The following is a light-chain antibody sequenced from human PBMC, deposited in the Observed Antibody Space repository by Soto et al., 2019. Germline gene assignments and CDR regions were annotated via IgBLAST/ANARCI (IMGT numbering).Light chain of an antibody. CDR1: QSVSSY. CDR2: DAS. V-gene: IGKV3-11*01. Sequence: ILLTQSPATLSLSPGERATLSCRASQSVSSYLAWYQQKPGQAPRLLIYDASNRATGIPARFSGSGSGTDFTLTISSLEPEDFAVYYCQQRSNWPITFGQGTRLAVK. CDR3: QQRSNWPIT. J-gene: IGKJ5*01.